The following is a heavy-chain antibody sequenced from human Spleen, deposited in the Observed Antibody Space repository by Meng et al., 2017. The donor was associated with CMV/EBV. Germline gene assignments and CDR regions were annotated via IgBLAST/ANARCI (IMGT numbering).Heavy chain of an antibody. D-gene: IGHD4-17*01. J-gene: IGHJ4*02. CDR2: ISGSGGST. CDR1: GFTFSSYA. V-gene: IGHV3-23*01. CDR3: ARVEDDYGEDY. Sequence: GESLKISCAASGFTFSSYAMSWVRQAPGKGLEWVSAISGSGGSTYYADSVKGRFTISRDNSKNTLYLQMNSLRVDDTATYYCARVEDDYGEDYWGQGTLVTVSS.